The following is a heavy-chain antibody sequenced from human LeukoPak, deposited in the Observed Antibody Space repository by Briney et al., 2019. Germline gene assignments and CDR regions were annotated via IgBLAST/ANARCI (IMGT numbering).Heavy chain of an antibody. CDR2: IGGSGDIT. Sequence: PGGSLRLSCAASGFTFSSYAMSWVRQAPGKGLEWVSSIGGSGDITYYADSVKGRFTISRDNSKNTLYLQMNSLRAEDTAMYYCVKDSAPGTFSFFDYWGQGTLVIVSS. V-gene: IGHV3-23*01. D-gene: IGHD6-13*01. J-gene: IGHJ4*02. CDR3: VKDSAPGTFSFFDY. CDR1: GFTFSSYA.